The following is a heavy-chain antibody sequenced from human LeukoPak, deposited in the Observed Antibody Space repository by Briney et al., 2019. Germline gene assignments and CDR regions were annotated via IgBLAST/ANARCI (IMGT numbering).Heavy chain of an antibody. D-gene: IGHD6-19*01. J-gene: IGHJ4*02. V-gene: IGHV3-7*03. Sequence: PGGSLRLSCATSGFTFSNYWMSWVRQAPGKGLEWVANIKQDGSEKYYMDSVVGRFTISRDNARNSMYLQMNSLRAEDTALYYCAKDRGLSSGWGNFDYWGQGTLVTVSS. CDR2: IKQDGSEK. CDR1: GFTFSNYW. CDR3: AKDRGLSSGWGNFDY.